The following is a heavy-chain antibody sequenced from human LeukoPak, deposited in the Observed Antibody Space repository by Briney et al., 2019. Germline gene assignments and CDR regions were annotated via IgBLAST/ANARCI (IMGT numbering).Heavy chain of an antibody. CDR2: IKEDGREG. V-gene: IGHV3-7*01. Sequence: GGSLSLSCAASGFTFSRYWMSWFRQAPGKGLEWVANIKEDGREGYYAGSVKGRFAISRDNAQNSLYLRMNSLRAEDTAVYYCAMGDGCSSTSCYHIDYWGQGTLVTVSS. CDR3: AMGDGCSSTSCYHIDY. CDR1: GFTFSRYW. J-gene: IGHJ4*02. D-gene: IGHD2-2*01.